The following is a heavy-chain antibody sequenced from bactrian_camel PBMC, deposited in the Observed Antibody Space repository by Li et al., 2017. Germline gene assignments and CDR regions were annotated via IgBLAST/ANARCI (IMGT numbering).Heavy chain of an antibody. V-gene: IGHV3S55*01. D-gene: IGHD5*01. J-gene: IGHJ4*01. CDR1: GYTTSNYC. CDR2: IESDGPT. Sequence: QVQLVESGGGSVQAGGSLRLSCVASGYTTSNYCMGWFRRAPGKEREQVASIESDGPTFYEDSVKGRFTISRDSARSTLYLQMNSLKPEDTAMYYCAASLGKTYCHAAFSLTRSRPNFGQMGQGTQVTVS.